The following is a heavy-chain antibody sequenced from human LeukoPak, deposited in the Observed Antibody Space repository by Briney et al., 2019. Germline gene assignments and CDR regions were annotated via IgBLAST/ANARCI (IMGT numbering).Heavy chain of an antibody. Sequence: PGGSLGLSCAASGFTFSSYEMNWVRQAPGKGLEWVSYISSSGSTIYYADSVKGRFTISRDNAKNSLYLQMNSLRAEDTAVYYCARASSGRGYSGYDFDYWGQGTLVTVSS. CDR2: ISSSGSTI. V-gene: IGHV3-48*03. CDR3: ARASSGRGYSGYDFDY. J-gene: IGHJ4*02. CDR1: GFTFSSYE. D-gene: IGHD5-12*01.